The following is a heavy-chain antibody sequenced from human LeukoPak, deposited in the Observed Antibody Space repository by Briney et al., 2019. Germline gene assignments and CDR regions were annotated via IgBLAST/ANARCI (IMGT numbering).Heavy chain of an antibody. V-gene: IGHV5-51*01. CDR3: ARDGPVPATADAFDI. D-gene: IGHD2-2*01. J-gene: IGHJ3*02. CDR1: GYDFSTYW. Sequence: GESLKISCKGSGYDFSTYWIGWVRQMPGQGLEWMGIINPGDSDTRNSPSLQGQVTISADKSISTVYLQWSSLKASGTAMYYCARDGPVPATADAFDIWGQGTMVTVSS. CDR2: INPGDSDT.